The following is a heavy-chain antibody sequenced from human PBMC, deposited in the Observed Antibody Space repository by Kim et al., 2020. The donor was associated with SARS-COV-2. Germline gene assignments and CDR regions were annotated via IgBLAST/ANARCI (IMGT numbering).Heavy chain of an antibody. D-gene: IGHD3-10*01. Sequence: GGSLRLSCAASGFTFSSYWMHWVRQAPGKGLVWVSRINSDGSSTSYAGSVKGRFTISRDNAKNTLYLQMNSLRAEDTAVYYCARGAMVRGAYYMDVWGKGTTVTVSS. CDR2: INSDGSST. V-gene: IGHV3-74*01. CDR1: GFTFSSYW. J-gene: IGHJ6*03. CDR3: ARGAMVRGAYYMDV.